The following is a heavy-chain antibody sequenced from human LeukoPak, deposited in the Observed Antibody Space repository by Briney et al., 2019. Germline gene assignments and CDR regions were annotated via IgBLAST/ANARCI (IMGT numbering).Heavy chain of an antibody. V-gene: IGHV3-48*03. D-gene: IGHD2-2*01. CDR3: TREGGRYCTSASCSNDAFDV. Sequence: GGSLRLSCTASGFTFSTYEMNWVRQAPGKGLEWVSYIHSSGTVIHYADSMKGRFIISRDNAKNSLYLQMNSLRAEDTAVYYCTREGGRYCTSASCSNDAFDVWGQGTVVTVS. CDR2: IHSSGTVI. J-gene: IGHJ3*01. CDR1: GFTFSTYE.